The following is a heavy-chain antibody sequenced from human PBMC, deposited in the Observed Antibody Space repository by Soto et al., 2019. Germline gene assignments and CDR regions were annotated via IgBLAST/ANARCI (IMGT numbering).Heavy chain of an antibody. V-gene: IGHV3-23*01. CDR3: AKTRKAEYQLLYGIWRYYYGMDV. CDR2: MSGDGRT. D-gene: IGHD2-2*02. J-gene: IGHJ6*02. CDR1: GFTFSDSV. Sequence: GGSLRLSCVGSGFTFSDSVMAWVRQAPGKGLEWLSVMSGDGRTRYALSVTGRFTISRDNSKNTLYLQMNSLRAEDTAVYYCAKTRKAEYQLLYGIWRYYYGMDVWGQGTTVTVSS.